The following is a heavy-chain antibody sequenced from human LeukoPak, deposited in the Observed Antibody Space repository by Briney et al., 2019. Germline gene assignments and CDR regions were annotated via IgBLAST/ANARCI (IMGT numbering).Heavy chain of an antibody. V-gene: IGHV3-30*04. CDR2: ISNDGSNQ. CDR3: ARDETKRGYSYGTSPFNY. CDR1: GFTFSSYA. D-gene: IGHD5-18*01. Sequence: GRSLRLSCAASGFTFSSYALHWVRQAPGKGLERVALISNDGSNQYYADSVKGRFTISSDNSKNTVYLQMNSLRVEDTAVYYCARDETKRGYSYGTSPFNYWGQGTLVTVSS. J-gene: IGHJ4*02.